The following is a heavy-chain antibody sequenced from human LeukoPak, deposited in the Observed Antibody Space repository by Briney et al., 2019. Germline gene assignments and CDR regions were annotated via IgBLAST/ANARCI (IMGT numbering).Heavy chain of an antibody. CDR3: VKSRRVGANQRGLFDY. CDR2: VSGSGRNT. D-gene: IGHD1-26*01. CDR1: GGTFSSYA. V-gene: IGHV3-23*01. J-gene: IGHJ4*02. Sequence: SCKASGGTFSSYAISWVRQAPGKGLEWVSSVSGSGRNTFYPDSVEGRFTISRDNSKNTVYLQMNSLRADDTAVYYCVKSRRVGANQRGLFDYWGQGTLVTVSP.